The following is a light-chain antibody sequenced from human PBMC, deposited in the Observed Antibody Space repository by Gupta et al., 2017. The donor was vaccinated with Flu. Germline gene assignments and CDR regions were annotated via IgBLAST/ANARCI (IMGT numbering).Light chain of an antibody. J-gene: IGKJ5*01. CDR3: QQLNSYPIT. V-gene: IGKV1-9*01. CDR1: QGIRSY. CDR2: GAS. Sequence: PSFLSASVGDRVIITCRASQGIRSYLAWYQQKPGKAPKLLIYGASTVQSGVPSRFSGSGSGTEFTLTISSLQPEDFAAYYCQQLNSYPITFGQGTRLEIK.